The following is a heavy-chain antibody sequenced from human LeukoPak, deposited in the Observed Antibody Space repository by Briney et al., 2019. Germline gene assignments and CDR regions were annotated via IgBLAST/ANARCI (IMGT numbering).Heavy chain of an antibody. V-gene: IGHV4-59*13. Sequence: SETLSLTCTVSGDSISSYYWSWLRQPPGKGLEGIGYIYYSGSTNYNPSLKSRVTISIDTSKNQFFLELNSVTAADTAVYYCARLGLVRGAGHYYFMDVGGTGTTVTVSS. CDR3: ARLGLVRGAGHYYFMDV. D-gene: IGHD3-10*01. CDR1: GDSISSYY. CDR2: IYYSGST. J-gene: IGHJ6*04.